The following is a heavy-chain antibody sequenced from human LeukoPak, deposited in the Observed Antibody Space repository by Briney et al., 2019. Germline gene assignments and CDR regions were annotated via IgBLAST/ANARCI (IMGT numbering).Heavy chain of an antibody. Sequence: SETLSLTCTVSGGSISSYYWSWIRQPAGKGLEWIGRIYTSGSTNYNPSLKSRVTMSVDTSKNQFSLKLSSVTAADTAVYYCARYIVVVTAISGYFDYWGQGTLVTVSS. CDR2: IYTSGST. CDR1: GGSISSYY. V-gene: IGHV4-4*07. CDR3: ARYIVVVTAISGYFDY. J-gene: IGHJ4*02. D-gene: IGHD2-21*02.